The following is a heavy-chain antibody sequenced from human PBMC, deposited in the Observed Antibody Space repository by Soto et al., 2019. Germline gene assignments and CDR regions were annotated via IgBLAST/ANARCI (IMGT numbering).Heavy chain of an antibody. V-gene: IGHV3-7*01. Sequence: GGSLRLSCAASGFTFTNYWMNWVRQAPGKGLEWVANIKVDGSEKYYGDSVKGRFTISRDNAKNSLYLQMDSLRAEDMAVYYCARNRGWEMLDYWGQGT. D-gene: IGHD6-19*01. J-gene: IGHJ4*02. CDR1: GFTFTNYW. CDR3: ARNRGWEMLDY. CDR2: IKVDGSEK.